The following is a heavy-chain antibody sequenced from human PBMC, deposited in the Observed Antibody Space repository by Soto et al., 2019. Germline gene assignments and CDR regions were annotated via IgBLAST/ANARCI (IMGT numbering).Heavy chain of an antibody. CDR2: ISYSGST. J-gene: IGHJ4*01. V-gene: IGHV4-31*03. CDR1: GGSISSGGYY. CDR3: ARGVLH. Sequence: QVQLQESGPGLVQPSQTLSLTCTVSGGSISSGGYYWSWIRQHPGTGLEWIGHISYSGSTYYNTSLKCRVTFAVDTSGNLFSLIVNSVTAADTAVYYCARGVLHWGQGTLVTVSS.